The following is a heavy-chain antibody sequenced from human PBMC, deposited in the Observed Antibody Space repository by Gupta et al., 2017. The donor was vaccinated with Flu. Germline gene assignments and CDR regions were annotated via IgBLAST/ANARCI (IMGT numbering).Heavy chain of an antibody. CDR2: INGDGIST. Sequence: FTFRNYWMDWVRQAPGKGLVWVSRINGDGISTSYADSVKGRFTISRDNAKNTVYLQMNTLRAEDTAVYYCARGMMGAADFWGQGTLVTVSS. D-gene: IGHD1-26*01. CDR1: FTFRNYW. CDR3: ARGMMGAADF. V-gene: IGHV3-74*01. J-gene: IGHJ4*02.